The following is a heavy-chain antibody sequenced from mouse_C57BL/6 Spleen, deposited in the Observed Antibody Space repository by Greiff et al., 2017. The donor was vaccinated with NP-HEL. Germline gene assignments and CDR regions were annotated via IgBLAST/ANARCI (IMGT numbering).Heavy chain of an antibody. J-gene: IGHJ2*01. D-gene: IGHD3-2*02. V-gene: IGHV1-4*01. CDR3: ARSEAQAYFDY. CDR2: INPSSGYT. Sequence: QVQLKQSGAELARPGASVKMSCKASGYTFTSYTMHWVKQRPGQGLEWIGYINPSSGYTKYNQKFKDKATLTADKSSSTAYMQLSSLTSEDSAVYYCARSEAQAYFDYWGQGTTLTVSS. CDR1: GYTFTSYT.